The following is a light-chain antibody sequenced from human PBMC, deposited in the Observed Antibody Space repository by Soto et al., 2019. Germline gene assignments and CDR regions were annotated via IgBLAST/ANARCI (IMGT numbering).Light chain of an antibody. CDR3: QQRNNWPIT. Sequence: EVLLTQSPATLSLSPGETATLYCRASQSVTTYLAWYQQKPGQPPRLLIYDAANRATGTPARFSGSGSGTDFTLTINSLEPEDFAVYYCQQRNNWPITFGQGTRLEIK. CDR1: QSVTTY. J-gene: IGKJ5*01. CDR2: DAA. V-gene: IGKV3-11*01.